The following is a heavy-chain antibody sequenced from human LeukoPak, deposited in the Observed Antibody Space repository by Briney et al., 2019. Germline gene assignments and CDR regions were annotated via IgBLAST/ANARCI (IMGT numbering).Heavy chain of an antibody. CDR2: INPNSGGT. CDR3: ARVAYQRHHSGRIYNWFDP. J-gene: IGHJ5*02. CDR1: GYTFTGYY. Sequence: ASVKVSCKASGYTFTGYYMHWVRQAPGQGFEWMGWINPNSGGTNYAQKFQGRVTMTRDTSISTAYMELSRLRSDDTAVYYCARVAYQRHHSGRIYNWFDPWGQGTLVTVSS. D-gene: IGHD2-2*01. V-gene: IGHV1-2*02.